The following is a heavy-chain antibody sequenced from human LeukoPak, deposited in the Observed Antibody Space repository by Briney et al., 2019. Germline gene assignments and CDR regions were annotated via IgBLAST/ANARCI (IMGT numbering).Heavy chain of an antibody. CDR1: GGTFSSYA. Sequence: SVKVSCKASGGTFSSYAISWVRQAPGQGLEWMGGIIPIFGTANYAQKFQGRVTITADKSTSTAYMELSSLRSEDTAVYYCARMYGSGMNWFDPWGQGTLVTVSS. J-gene: IGHJ5*02. D-gene: IGHD3-10*01. CDR2: IIPIFGTA. CDR3: ARMYGSGMNWFDP. V-gene: IGHV1-69*06.